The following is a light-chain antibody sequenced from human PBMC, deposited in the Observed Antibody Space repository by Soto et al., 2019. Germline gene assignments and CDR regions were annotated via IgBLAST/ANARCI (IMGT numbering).Light chain of an antibody. Sequence: DIPLTQSPSSLSSSVGDRVTITCRASQTVISYLNWYQQKPGQAPKLLIYATTHLQSGVPSTFSGSGSGTEFTLTISSLHPEDFATYFCQQNYNTPPYTFGQGTKLEIK. CDR3: QQNYNTPPYT. CDR1: QTVISY. V-gene: IGKV1-39*01. CDR2: ATT. J-gene: IGKJ2*01.